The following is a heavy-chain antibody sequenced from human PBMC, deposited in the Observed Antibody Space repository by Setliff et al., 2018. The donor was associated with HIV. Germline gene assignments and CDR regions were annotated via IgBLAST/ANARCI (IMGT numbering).Heavy chain of an antibody. J-gene: IGHJ4*02. CDR2: INPGTP. D-gene: IGHD1-1*01. Sequence: ASVKVSCKASGYTFTGYYMHWVRQAPGQGLEWMGWINPGTPNIAQKFLRRVTMTGDTSTSTVYMELSSLRSEDTAVYYCARDPTGPTGEDYWGQGTLVTVSS. CDR1: GYTFTGYY. CDR3: ARDPTGPTGEDY. V-gene: IGHV1-2*02.